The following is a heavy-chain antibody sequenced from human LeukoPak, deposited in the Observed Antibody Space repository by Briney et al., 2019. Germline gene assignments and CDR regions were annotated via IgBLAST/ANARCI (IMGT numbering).Heavy chain of an antibody. V-gene: IGHV4-59*08. D-gene: IGHD1-26*01. CDR1: GGSIRDYY. CDR3: ARHGGFGTYPLDY. Sequence: SETLSLTCTVSGGSIRDYYWSWIRQPPGKALEWIGHIFYTGSTTYTPSLKTRLTISLDTSKNQFSLKLSAVTAADTAVYFCARHGGFGTYPLDYWGQGALVAVSP. CDR2: IFYTGST. J-gene: IGHJ4*02.